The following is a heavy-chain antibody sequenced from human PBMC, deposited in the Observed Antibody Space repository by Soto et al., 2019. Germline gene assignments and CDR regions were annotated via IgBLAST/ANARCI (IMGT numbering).Heavy chain of an antibody. CDR1: GASIRSRYCS. V-gene: IGHV4-30-4*01. J-gene: IGHJ6*02. CDR3: AGSSLYGMDV. Sequence: AAETQTSTSSVSGASIRSRYCSWSWICQPPVKVLEWIGNIYYSGNTYYNQYLKSRLIISIETSTNQFSLKVGSVTAADSAVYYCAGSSLYGMDVWGQGITVT. CDR2: IYYSGNT. D-gene: IGHD3-10*01.